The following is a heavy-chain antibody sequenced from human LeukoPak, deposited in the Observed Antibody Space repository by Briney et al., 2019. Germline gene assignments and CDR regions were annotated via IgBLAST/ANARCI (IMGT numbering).Heavy chain of an antibody. Sequence: GGSLRLSCAASGFTFSSYWMHWVRQAPGKGLVWVSRINSDGSSTSYADSVKGRFTISRDNAKDSLYLQMNSLRAEDTAVYYCARQNAGGGRRTLLSRINLVHNWFDPWGQGTLVTVSS. CDR3: ARQNAGGGRRTLLSRINLVHNWFDP. CDR1: GFTFSSYW. CDR2: INSDGSST. J-gene: IGHJ5*02. V-gene: IGHV3-74*01. D-gene: IGHD3-10*01.